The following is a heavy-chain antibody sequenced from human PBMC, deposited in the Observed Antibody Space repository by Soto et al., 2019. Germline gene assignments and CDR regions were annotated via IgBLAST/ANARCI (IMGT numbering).Heavy chain of an antibody. CDR3: ASPRDLAVAGSLPLYYYVMDV. CDR2: IIPIFGTA. J-gene: IGHJ6*02. Sequence: GASVKVSCQASGGTFSSYAISWVRQAPGQGLEWMGGIIPIFGTANYAQKFQGRVTITADESTSTAYMELSSLRSEDTAVYYCASPRDLAVAGSLPLYYYVMDVWGQGTTVTVSS. D-gene: IGHD6-19*01. CDR1: GGTFSSYA. V-gene: IGHV1-69*01.